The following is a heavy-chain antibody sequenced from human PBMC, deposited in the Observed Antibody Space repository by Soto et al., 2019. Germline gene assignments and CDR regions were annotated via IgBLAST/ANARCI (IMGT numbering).Heavy chain of an antibody. CDR1: GYTFTSYY. CDR2: INPSGGST. D-gene: IGHD3-9*01. J-gene: IGHJ4*02. V-gene: IGHV1-46*03. CDR3: ARDSFGDILTGYQSKIIDY. Sequence: ASVKVSCKASGYTFTSYYMHWVRQAPGQGLEWMGIINPSGGSTSYAQKFQGRVTMTRDTSTSTVYMELSSLRSEDTAVYYCARDSFGDILTGYQSKIIDYWGQGTLVTVSS.